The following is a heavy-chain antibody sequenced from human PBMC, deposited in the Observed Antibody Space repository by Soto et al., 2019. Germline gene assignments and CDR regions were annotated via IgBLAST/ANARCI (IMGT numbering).Heavy chain of an antibody. CDR1: GYTFTSYG. CDR3: ARGRYGDY. Sequence: QVHLVQSGAEVKKPGSSVKVSCKASGYTFTSYGITRVRQAPGQGLEWMGWISAHKGNTDYAQKPQGRVIVTRDTSTSTAYMELRSLRSDDTAVYYCARGRYGDYWGQGALVTVSS. D-gene: IGHD1-1*01. V-gene: IGHV1-18*01. CDR2: ISAHKGNT. J-gene: IGHJ4*02.